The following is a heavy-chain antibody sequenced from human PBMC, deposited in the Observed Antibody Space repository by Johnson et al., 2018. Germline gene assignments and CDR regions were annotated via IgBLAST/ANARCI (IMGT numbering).Heavy chain of an antibody. D-gene: IGHD2-21*01. CDR2: ISSSSSYI. Sequence: VQLVQSGGGLVKXGGSXRLXCAASGFTFSSYSMNWVRQAPGKGLEWVSSISSSSSYIYYADAVKGRFPIPRATAKQSLSLQMNSRRAEDTAVYYCARDRPIHIWGQGTMVNVSS. CDR3: ARDRPIHI. V-gene: IGHV3-21*01. J-gene: IGHJ3*02. CDR1: GFTFSSYS.